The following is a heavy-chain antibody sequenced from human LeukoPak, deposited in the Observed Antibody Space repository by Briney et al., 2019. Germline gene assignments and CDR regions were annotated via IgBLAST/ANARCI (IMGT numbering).Heavy chain of an antibody. Sequence: PGRSLRLSCAASGFTFTGHAIHWVRQAPGKGLEWLALIWYDGTYRHYADSVKGRFTISRDNSKNTLYLQMNSLRPEDTAVYYCARAREYLAIDYWGQGTLVTVSS. J-gene: IGHJ4*02. CDR2: IWYDGTYR. V-gene: IGHV3-30*14. D-gene: IGHD2/OR15-2a*01. CDR3: ARAREYLAIDY. CDR1: GFTFTGHA.